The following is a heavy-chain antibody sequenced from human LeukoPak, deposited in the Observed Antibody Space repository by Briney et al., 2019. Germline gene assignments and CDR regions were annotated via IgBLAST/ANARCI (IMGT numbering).Heavy chain of an antibody. CDR2: IYGSGST. V-gene: IGHV4-4*07. Sequence: SETLSLTCTVSGGSISSYYWSWIRQPAGKGLEWIGLIYGSGSTNYNPSLWGRVTVSVDTSKNQVSLNLSSVTAADTAVYYCARDLGGLYYDSSGTDYWGQGTLVTVSS. CDR1: GGSISSYY. J-gene: IGHJ4*02. D-gene: IGHD3-22*01. CDR3: ARDLGGLYYDSSGTDY.